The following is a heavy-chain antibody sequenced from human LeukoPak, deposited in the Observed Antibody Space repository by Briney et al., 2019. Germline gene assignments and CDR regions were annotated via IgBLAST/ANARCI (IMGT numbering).Heavy chain of an antibody. Sequence: GGSLRLSCAVSGFTFSNSWMSWVRQAPGKGLEWVGNIKQDGSETYYVASVMGRFSISRDNAKNSLYLQMNSLRAEDTALYYCARDTHYYGSGSPAFDIWGQGTMVTVSS. CDR3: ARDTHYYGSGSPAFDI. D-gene: IGHD3-10*01. V-gene: IGHV3-7*01. CDR2: IKQDGSET. J-gene: IGHJ3*02. CDR1: GFTFSNSW.